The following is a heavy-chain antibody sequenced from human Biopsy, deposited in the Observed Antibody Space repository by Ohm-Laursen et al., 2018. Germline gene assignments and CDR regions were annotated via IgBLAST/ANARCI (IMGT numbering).Heavy chain of an antibody. D-gene: IGHD3-10*01. CDR3: AKGRSGGTGHGNWFDP. CDR1: GFTFSGYA. J-gene: IGHJ5*02. V-gene: IGHV3-23*01. CDR2: VTGSGRST. Sequence: SLRLSCAASGFTFSGYAMSWVRQGPEKGLEWVSVVTGSGRSTYYTDSVKGRFSISRDNSKNTLYLQMNILRVEDTAVYYCAKGRSGGTGHGNWFDPWGQGTLVIVSS.